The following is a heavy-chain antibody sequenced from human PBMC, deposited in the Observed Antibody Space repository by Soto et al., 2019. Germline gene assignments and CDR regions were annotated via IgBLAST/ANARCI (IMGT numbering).Heavy chain of an antibody. CDR2: INPSGGST. J-gene: IGHJ4*02. CDR1: GYTFTSYW. CDR3: ARNRQRALRAYFDS. V-gene: IGHV1-46*01. Sequence: GASVKVSCKASGYTFTSYWMHWVRQAPGQGLEWLGVINPSGGSTTYAEKFQGRVSMTRDTSTSTVYMELSSLRSDDTAVYYCARNRQRALRAYFDSWGQGTLVTVSS.